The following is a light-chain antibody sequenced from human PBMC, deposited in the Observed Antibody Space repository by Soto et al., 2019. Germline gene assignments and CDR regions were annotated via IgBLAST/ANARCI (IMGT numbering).Light chain of an antibody. Sequence: DIQMTQSPSSLAASVGHRVNLACRASQGISRWLAWYQLKPGKAPKSLIYAASTLQSGVPSRFSGSGSGTHFNLTVSSVQPEDFATYYCQQSYRTPTFGKGKDWIL. CDR1: QGISRW. J-gene: IGKJ5*01. CDR2: AAS. CDR3: QQSYRTPT. V-gene: IGKV1D-16*01.